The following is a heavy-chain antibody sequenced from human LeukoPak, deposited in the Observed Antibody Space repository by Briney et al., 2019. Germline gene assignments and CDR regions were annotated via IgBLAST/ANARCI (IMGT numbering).Heavy chain of an antibody. CDR1: GYTFTGYY. J-gene: IGHJ4*02. V-gene: IGHV1-2*02. D-gene: IGHD3-22*01. Sequence: VASVKVSCKASGYTFTGYYMHWVRQAPGQGLEWMGWINPNSGGTNYAQKFQGRVTMTTDTSTSTAYMELRSLRSDDTAVYYCARVLIGPGYFGYWGQGTLVTVSS. CDR3: ARVLIGPGYFGY. CDR2: INPNSGGT.